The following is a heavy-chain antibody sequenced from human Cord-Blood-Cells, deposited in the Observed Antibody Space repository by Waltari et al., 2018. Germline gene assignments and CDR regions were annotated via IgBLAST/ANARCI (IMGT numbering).Heavy chain of an antibody. Sequence: QVQLQQWGAGLLKPSETLSLTCAVFGGSFSGYYWTWIRPPPGKGLEWIGEINHSGSTNYNPSLKSRVTISVDTSKNQFSLKLSSVTAADTAVYYCAREGSYGSGSYFDYWGQGTLVTVSS. V-gene: IGHV4-34*01. CDR3: AREGSYGSGSYFDY. CDR2: INHSGST. CDR1: GGSFSGYY. D-gene: IGHD3-10*01. J-gene: IGHJ4*02.